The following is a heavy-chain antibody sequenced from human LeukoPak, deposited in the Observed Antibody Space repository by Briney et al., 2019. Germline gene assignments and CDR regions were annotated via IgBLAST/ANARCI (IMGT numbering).Heavy chain of an antibody. V-gene: IGHV4-39*01. CDR2: IYYSGST. D-gene: IGHD3-3*02. J-gene: IGHJ6*02. Sequence: SETLSLTCTFSGGSISSSSYYWGWIRQPPGKGLEWIGSIYYSGSTYYNPSLKSRVTISVDTSKNLFSLKLSSVTAADEQPYCRARHSLLATIYYYYGMDVWGQGTTVTVSS. CDR3: ARHSLLATIYYYYGMDV. CDR1: GGSISSSSYY.